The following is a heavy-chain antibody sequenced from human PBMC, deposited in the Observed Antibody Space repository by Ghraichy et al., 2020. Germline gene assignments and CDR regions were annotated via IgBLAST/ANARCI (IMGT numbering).Heavy chain of an antibody. D-gene: IGHD2-21*02. CDR3: ARPPYCGGDCYSGAFEI. J-gene: IGHJ3*02. Sequence: ETLSLTCAVYGGSFSGYYWSWIRQPPGKGLEWIGEINHSGSTNYNSSLKSRVTISVDTSKNQFSLKLSSVTAADTAVYYCARPPYCGGDCYSGAFEIWGQGTTGTVSS. CDR2: INHSGST. CDR1: GGSFSGYY. V-gene: IGHV4-34*01.